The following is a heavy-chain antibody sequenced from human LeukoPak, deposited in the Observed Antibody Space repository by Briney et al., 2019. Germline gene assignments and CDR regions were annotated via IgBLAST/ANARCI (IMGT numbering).Heavy chain of an antibody. J-gene: IGHJ4*02. CDR2: IYYSGST. D-gene: IGHD3-22*01. CDR3: ARVGYYDSSGYYEGYFDY. V-gene: IGHV4-39*07. Sequence: PSETLSLTCTVSGGSISSSSYYWGWIRQPPGKGLEWIGSIYYSGSTYYNPSLKSRVTISVDRSKNQFSLKLSPVTAADTAVYYCARVGYYDSSGYYEGYFDYWGQGTLVIVSS. CDR1: GGSISSSSYY.